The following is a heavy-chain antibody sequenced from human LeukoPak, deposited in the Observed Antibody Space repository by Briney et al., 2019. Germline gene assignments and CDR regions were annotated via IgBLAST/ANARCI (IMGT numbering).Heavy chain of an antibody. V-gene: IGHV3-21*01. D-gene: IGHD6-13*01. J-gene: IGHJ4*02. CDR1: GGSISTSNYY. CDR2: ISTSSSYI. Sequence: ETLSLTCTVSGGSISTSNYYWGWVRQAPGKGLEWVASISTSSSYIYYADSLKGRFTISRDNAKNSMYLQMNSLRTEDTAVYYCARVKDHRGIAVAGSDYWGQGTLVTVSS. CDR3: ARVKDHRGIAVAGSDY.